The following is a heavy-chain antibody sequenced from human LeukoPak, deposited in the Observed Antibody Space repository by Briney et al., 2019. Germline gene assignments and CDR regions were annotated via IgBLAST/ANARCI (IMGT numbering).Heavy chain of an antibody. V-gene: IGHV3-33*01. CDR2: IWYDGSHA. CDR3: ARDRGYSSRWNFGKDYYMDV. CDR1: GFTFSTYG. D-gene: IGHD6-13*01. J-gene: IGHJ6*03. Sequence: GGSLRLSCSASGFTFSTYGMNWVRQAPGKGLEWVAVIWYDGSHANYADAVKGRFTISRDNSKNTLYLQMNSPRAEDTAVYYCARDRGYSSRWNFGKDYYMDVWGKGTTVTVS.